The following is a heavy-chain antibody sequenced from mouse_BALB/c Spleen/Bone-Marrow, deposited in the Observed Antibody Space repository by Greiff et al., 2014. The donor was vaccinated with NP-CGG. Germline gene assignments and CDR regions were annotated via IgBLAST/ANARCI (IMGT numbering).Heavy chain of an antibody. V-gene: IGHV14-4*02. D-gene: IGHD2-14*01. Sequence: VQLKESGAELVRSGASVKLSCTASGFNIKDYYMHWVKQRPEQGLRWIGWIDPENGDTEYAPKFQGKATMTADTSSNTAYLQLSSLTSEDTAVYYCNRYDWYFDVWGAGTTVTVSS. CDR3: NRYDWYFDV. J-gene: IGHJ1*01. CDR1: GFNIKDYY. CDR2: IDPENGDT.